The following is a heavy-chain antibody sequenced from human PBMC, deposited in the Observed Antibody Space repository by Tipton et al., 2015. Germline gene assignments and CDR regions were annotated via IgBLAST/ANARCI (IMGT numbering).Heavy chain of an antibody. CDR2: ISYTDGA. Sequence: LRLSCTVSGGSVTSGSYYWSWIRQPPGKGLEWIGYISYTDGAHYNPALKSRVTISVDTSKNQFSLTLNSVAAADTALYYCARHVFIQGSWYQWFDPWGQGTLVTVSS. V-gene: IGHV4-61*01. CDR3: ARHVFIQGSWYQWFDP. D-gene: IGHD6-13*01. CDR1: GGSVTSGSYY. J-gene: IGHJ5*02.